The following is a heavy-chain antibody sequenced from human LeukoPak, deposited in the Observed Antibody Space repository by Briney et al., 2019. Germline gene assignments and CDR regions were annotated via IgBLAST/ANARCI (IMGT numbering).Heavy chain of an antibody. Sequence: SETLSLTCTVSGDPINSYYWSWLRQPPGKGLEWIGYIFYSGSTNYNASLKSRVTMSIDTSKNQFSLKLSSVTATDTAVYYCARYQSEYSSSSGLDYWGQGTLVTVSS. V-gene: IGHV4-59*01. CDR1: GDPINSYY. D-gene: IGHD6-6*01. J-gene: IGHJ4*02. CDR3: ARYQSEYSSSSGLDY. CDR2: IFYSGST.